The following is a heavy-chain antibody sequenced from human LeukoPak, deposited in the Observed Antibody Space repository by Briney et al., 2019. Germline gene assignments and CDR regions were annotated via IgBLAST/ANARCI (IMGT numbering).Heavy chain of an antibody. CDR1: GYTFTTYS. Sequence: GASVKVSCKASGYTFTTYSITWVRQAPGQGLEWMGWISGANGDTNYAEKFQGRITMTTDSSTSTAYMDLRSLTPDDTGLCYCARLWADTAYWGQGTLVTVSS. CDR2: ISGANGDT. J-gene: IGHJ4*02. CDR3: ARLWADTAY. V-gene: IGHV1-18*01. D-gene: IGHD1-26*01.